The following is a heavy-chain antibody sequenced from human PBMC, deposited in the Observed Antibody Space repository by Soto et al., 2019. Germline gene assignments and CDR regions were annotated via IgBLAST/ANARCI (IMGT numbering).Heavy chain of an antibody. J-gene: IGHJ6*02. CDR3: ARGIVGATRYYYYGVDV. V-gene: IGHV1-69*13. CDR1: GGTFSSYA. Sequence: SVKVSCKASGGTFSSYAISWVRQAPGQGLEWMGGIIPIFGTANYAQKFQGRVTITADESTSTAYMELSRLRPDDTAVYYCARGIVGATRYYYYGVDVWGQGTTVTVSS. CDR2: IIPIFGTA. D-gene: IGHD1-26*01.